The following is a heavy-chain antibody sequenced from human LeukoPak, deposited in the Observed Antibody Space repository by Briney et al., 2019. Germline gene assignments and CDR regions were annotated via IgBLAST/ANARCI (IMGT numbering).Heavy chain of an antibody. CDR1: GVTFSSYA. CDR2: ISGSGGST. Sequence: GGSLRLSCAASGVTFSSYAMSWVRQAPGKGLEWVSTISGSGGSTYYADSVKGRFTISRDNSKNTLYLQMNSLRAEDTAVYYCAKRGYYYDRSGYYYFDYWGQGTLVTVSS. CDR3: AKRGYYYDRSGYYYFDY. J-gene: IGHJ4*02. D-gene: IGHD3-22*01. V-gene: IGHV3-23*01.